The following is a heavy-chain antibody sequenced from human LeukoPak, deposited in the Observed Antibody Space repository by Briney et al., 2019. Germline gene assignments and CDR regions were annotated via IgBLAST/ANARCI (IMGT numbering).Heavy chain of an antibody. CDR3: ARRGSNHGGDPL. V-gene: IGHV4-34*01. D-gene: IGHD2-21*02. J-gene: IGHJ4*02. CDR2: INHSGSA. Sequence: SETLSLTCAVYGGSFSGYYWTWIRQPPGKGLEWIGEINHSGSASNNPSLKSRVTVSVDTSKNQSSLKMTSVTAADTAVYFCARRGSNHGGDPLWGQGTLVTVSS. CDR1: GGSFSGYY.